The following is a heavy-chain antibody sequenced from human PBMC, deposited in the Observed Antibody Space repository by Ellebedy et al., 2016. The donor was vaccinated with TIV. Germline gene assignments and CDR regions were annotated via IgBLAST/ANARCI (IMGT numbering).Heavy chain of an antibody. V-gene: IGHV1-46*01. CDR3: ARAPPPRGDRSADAFDI. CDR1: GYTFTSYY. CDR2: INPSGGST. Sequence: ASVKVSCKASGYTFTSYYMHWVRQAPGQGLEWMGIINPSGGSTTYAQNFQGRVTITADKSTSTAYMELSSLRSEDTAVYYCARAPPPRGDRSADAFDIWGQGTMVTVSS. D-gene: IGHD7-27*01. J-gene: IGHJ3*02.